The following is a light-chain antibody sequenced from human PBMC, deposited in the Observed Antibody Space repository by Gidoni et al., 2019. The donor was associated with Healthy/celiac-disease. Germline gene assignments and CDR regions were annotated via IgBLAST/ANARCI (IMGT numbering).Light chain of an antibody. V-gene: IGLV3-1*01. CDR1: KLGDKY. J-gene: IGLJ2*01. CDR2: QDS. Sequence: SYELTQTPSVSVSPGQTASITCSGDKLGDKYACWYQQKPGQSPVLVIYQDSKRPSGIPERFSGSNSGNTATLTISGTHAMDEADYYCQAWDSSTEVFGGGTKLTVL. CDR3: QAWDSSTEV.